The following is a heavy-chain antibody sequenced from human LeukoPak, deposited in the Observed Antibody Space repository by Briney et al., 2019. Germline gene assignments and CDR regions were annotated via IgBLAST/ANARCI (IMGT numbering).Heavy chain of an antibody. D-gene: IGHD3-16*02. CDR1: GGSISSGGYY. CDR2: IYYSGST. J-gene: IGHJ6*02. V-gene: IGHV4-31*03. CDR3: AWSLGELSASPYYYGMDV. Sequence: PSETLCLTCTVSGGSISSGGYYWSWIRQHPGKGLEWIGYIYYSGSTYYNPSLKSRVTISVDTSKNQSSLKLSSVTAADTAVYYCAWSLGELSASPYYYGMDVWGQGTTVTVSS.